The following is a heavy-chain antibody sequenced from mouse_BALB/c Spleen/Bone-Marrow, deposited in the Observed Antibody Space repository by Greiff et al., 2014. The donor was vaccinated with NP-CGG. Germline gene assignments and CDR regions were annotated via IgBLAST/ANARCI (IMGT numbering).Heavy chain of an antibody. V-gene: IGHV1S135*01. D-gene: IGHD6-2*01. CDR3: ATLSRYFDV. J-gene: IGHJ1*01. CDR2: IDPFNGGT. Sequence: EVQLVESGPELMKPGASVKISCKASGYSFTSYYMHWVKQSHGKSLEWIGYIDPFNGGTSYNQKFKGKATLTVDKSSSTAYMHLSSLTSEDSAVYYCATLSRYFDVWGAGTTVTVSS. CDR1: GYSFTSYY.